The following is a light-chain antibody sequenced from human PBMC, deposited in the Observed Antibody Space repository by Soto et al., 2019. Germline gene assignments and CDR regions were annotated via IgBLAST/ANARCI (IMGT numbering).Light chain of an antibody. Sequence: EIVMTQSPATLSVSPWERATLSCRASQSVGDNLAWYQQKPGQAPRLLIYDTSSRASGIPDRFSGSGSGTDFTLTISRLETEDFAVFYCQQYGTSEIIFGQGTRLEIK. CDR3: QQYGTSEII. CDR2: DTS. CDR1: QSVGDN. J-gene: IGKJ5*01. V-gene: IGKV3-20*01.